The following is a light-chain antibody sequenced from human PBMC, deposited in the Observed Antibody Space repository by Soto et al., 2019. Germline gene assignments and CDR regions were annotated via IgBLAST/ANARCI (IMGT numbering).Light chain of an antibody. CDR3: QTWGTGIVV. CDR2: LNSDGSH. V-gene: IGLV4-69*01. CDR1: SGPSSYA. J-gene: IGLJ2*01. Sequence: QLVLTQSPSASASLGASVKLTCTLSSGPSSYAIAWHQQQPEKGPRYLMRLNSDGSHTKGDGIPDRFSGSSSGAERYLTISSLQSEDEADYYCQTWGTGIVVFGGGTKLTVL.